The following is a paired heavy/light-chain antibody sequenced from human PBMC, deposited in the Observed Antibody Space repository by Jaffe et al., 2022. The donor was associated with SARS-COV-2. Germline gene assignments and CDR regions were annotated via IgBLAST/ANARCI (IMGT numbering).Light chain of an antibody. Sequence: DIVMTQSPLSLPVTPGEPASISCRSSQSLLHSNGYNYLDWYLQKPGQSPQLLIYLGSNRASGVPDRFSGSGSGTDFTLKISRVEAEDVGVYYCMQALQSTFGGGTKVEIK. J-gene: IGKJ4*01. CDR1: QSLLHSNGYNY. V-gene: IGKV2-28*01. CDR3: MQALQST. CDR2: LGS.
Heavy chain of an antibody. CDR3: ARVPYGDYEEYYYYGMDV. CDR2: IIPIFGTA. V-gene: IGHV1-69*01. D-gene: IGHD4-17*01. Sequence: QVQLVQSGAEVKKPGSSVKVSCKASGGTFSSYAISWVRQAPGQGLEWMGGIIPIFGTANYAQKFQGRVTITADESTSTAYMELSSLRSEDTAVYYCARVPYGDYEEYYYYGMDVWGQGTTVTVSS. J-gene: IGHJ6*02. CDR1: GGTFSSYA.